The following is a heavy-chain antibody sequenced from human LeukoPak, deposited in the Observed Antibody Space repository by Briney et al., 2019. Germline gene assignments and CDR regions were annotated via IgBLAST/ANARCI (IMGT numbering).Heavy chain of an antibody. CDR2: IPYRGST. CDR3: ATTTNDGHSDY. D-gene: IGHD2-8*01. V-gene: IGHV4-59*01. Sequence: SETLSLTCTVSSGSINSYYWSWVRQPAGKGRESIAYIPYRGSTNYNPSLKSRVTISLDTSNNQFSLKLTSVTAADTAMYYCATTTNDGHSDYWGQGTLVTVSS. J-gene: IGHJ4*02. CDR1: SGSINSYY.